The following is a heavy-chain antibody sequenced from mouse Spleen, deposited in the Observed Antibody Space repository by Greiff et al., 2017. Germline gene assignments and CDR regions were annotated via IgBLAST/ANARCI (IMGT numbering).Heavy chain of an antibody. CDR1: GFTFSDYG. V-gene: IGHV5-17*01. D-gene: IGHD4-1*01. J-gene: IGHJ2*01. CDR2: ISSGSSTI. CDR3: ARPTGTRGYYFDY. Sequence: VQRVESGGGLVKPGGSLKLSCAASGFTFSDYGMHWVRQAPEKGLEWVAYISSGSSTIYYADTVKGRFTISRDNAKNTLFLQMTSLRSEDTAMYYCARPTGTRGYYFDYWGQGTTLTVSS.